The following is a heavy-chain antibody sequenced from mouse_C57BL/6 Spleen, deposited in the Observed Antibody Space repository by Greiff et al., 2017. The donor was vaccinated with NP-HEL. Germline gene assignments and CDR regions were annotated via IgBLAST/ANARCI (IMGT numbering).Heavy chain of an antibody. CDR2: INYDGSST. V-gene: IGHV5-16*01. J-gene: IGHJ2*01. D-gene: IGHD1-1*01. CDR1: GFTFSDYY. Sequence: EVKVVESEGGLVQPGSSMKLSCTASGFTFSDYYMAWVRQVPEKGLEWVANINYDGSSTYYLDSLKSRFIISRDNAKNILYLQMSSLKSEDTATYYCARDRGGYGSSYDYFDYWGQGTTLTVSS. CDR3: ARDRGGYGSSYDYFDY.